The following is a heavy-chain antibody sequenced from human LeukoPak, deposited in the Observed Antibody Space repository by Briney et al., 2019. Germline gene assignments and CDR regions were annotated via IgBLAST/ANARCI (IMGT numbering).Heavy chain of an antibody. D-gene: IGHD2-15*01. Sequence: SETLSLTCTVSGGSIISSSYYWGWIRQPPGKGLEWIGSIYYSGITYYNPSLKSRATISVDTSKNQFSLKLGSVTAADTAVYYCARRGRYCSGGSCFIGLFDPRGQGTLVTVSS. V-gene: IGHV4-39*01. CDR1: GGSIISSSYY. J-gene: IGHJ5*02. CDR2: IYYSGIT. CDR3: ARRGRYCSGGSCFIGLFDP.